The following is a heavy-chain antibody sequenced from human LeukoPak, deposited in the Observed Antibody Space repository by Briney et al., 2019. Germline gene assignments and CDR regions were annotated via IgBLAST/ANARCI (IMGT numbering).Heavy chain of an antibody. CDR3: ARDHCGGDCYSGPYYYYYGMDV. CDR2: FYPDDSDT. Sequence: GESLKISCKGSGYSFTSYWIGWVRQMPGKGLEWMGIFYPDDSDTRYSPSFQGQVTISADKSISTAYLQWSSLKASDTAMYYCARDHCGGDCYSGPYYYYYGMDVWGQGTTVTVSS. D-gene: IGHD2-21*02. J-gene: IGHJ6*02. V-gene: IGHV5-51*01. CDR1: GYSFTSYW.